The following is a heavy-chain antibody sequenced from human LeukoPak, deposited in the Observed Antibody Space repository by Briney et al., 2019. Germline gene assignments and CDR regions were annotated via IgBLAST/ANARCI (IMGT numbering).Heavy chain of an antibody. CDR3: ARDGGSYCSSTSCYGDYYYGMDV. J-gene: IGHJ6*02. Sequence: ASVKVSCKASGYTFTGYYMHWVRQAPGQGLERMGWINPNSGGTNYAQKFQGRVTMTRDTSISTAYMELSRLRSDDTAVYYCARDGGSYCSSTSCYGDYYYGMDVWGQGTTVTVSS. V-gene: IGHV1-2*02. D-gene: IGHD2-2*01. CDR1: GYTFTGYY. CDR2: INPNSGGT.